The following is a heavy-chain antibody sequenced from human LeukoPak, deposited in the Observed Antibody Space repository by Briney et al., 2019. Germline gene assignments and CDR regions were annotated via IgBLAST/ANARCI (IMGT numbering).Heavy chain of an antibody. CDR1: VGSFSGYY. Sequence: SETLSLTCAVYVGSFSGYYWSWIRQPPGKGREWIGEINHSGSTNYNSSLKSRVTISVDTSKNQFSLKLSSVTAADTAVYYCQAAARPPVHYFDYWGQGTLVTVSS. D-gene: IGHD6-6*01. CDR2: INHSGST. J-gene: IGHJ4*02. CDR3: QAAARPPVHYFDY. V-gene: IGHV4-34*01.